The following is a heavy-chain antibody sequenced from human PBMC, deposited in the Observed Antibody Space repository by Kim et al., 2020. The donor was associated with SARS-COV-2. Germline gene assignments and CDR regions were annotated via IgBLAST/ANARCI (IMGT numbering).Heavy chain of an antibody. CDR2: IYHSGST. CDR3: ARILWLPSYYYYYGMDV. V-gene: IGHV4-4*02. Sequence: SETLSLTCAVSGGSISSSNWWSWVRQPPGKGLEWIGEIYHSGSTNYNPSLKSRVTISVDKSKNQFSLKLSSVTAADTAVYYCARILWLPSYYYYYGMDVWGQGTTVTVSS. J-gene: IGHJ6*02. D-gene: IGHD6-19*01. CDR1: GGSISSSNW.